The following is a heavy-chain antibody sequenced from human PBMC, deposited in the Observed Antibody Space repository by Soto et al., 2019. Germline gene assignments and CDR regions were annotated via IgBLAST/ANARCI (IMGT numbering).Heavy chain of an antibody. CDR3: ARVFNDRWFGEVSHLAR. Sequence: QVQLVESGGGVVQPGRSLRLSCAASGFNFRNYDVHWVRQAPGKGLEWVAMISHDGGDEYFADSVKGRFTISRDNSKNTLDLQMNRLTTNDTAVYYCARVFNDRWFGEVSHLARWVRGTLVIVSS. V-gene: IGHV3-30*03. CDR1: GFNFRNYD. J-gene: IGHJ4*01. CDR2: ISHDGGDE. D-gene: IGHD3-10*01.